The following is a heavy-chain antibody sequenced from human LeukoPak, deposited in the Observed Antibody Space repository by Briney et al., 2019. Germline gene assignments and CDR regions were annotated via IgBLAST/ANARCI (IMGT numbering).Heavy chain of an antibody. V-gene: IGHV1-2*02. D-gene: IGHD5-18*01. CDR1: GYTFTGYY. J-gene: IGHJ3*02. CDR2: INPNSGGT. Sequence: ASVKVSCKASGYTFTGYYMHWVRQAPGQGLEWMGWINPNSGGTNYAQKLQGRVTMTRDTSISTAYMELSRLRSDDTAVYYCAVGYSYGYLTAFDIWGQGTMVTVSS. CDR3: AVGYSYGYLTAFDI.